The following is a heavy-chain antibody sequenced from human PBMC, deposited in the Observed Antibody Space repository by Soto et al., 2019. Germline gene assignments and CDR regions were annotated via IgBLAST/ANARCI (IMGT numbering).Heavy chain of an antibody. CDR1: GFTFSSYW. D-gene: IGHD6-13*01. V-gene: IGHV3-7*01. Sequence: EVQLVESGGGLVQPGGSLRLSCVDSGFTFSSYWMSWVRQAPVKGLEWVGNIKQDGSEENYADSVKGRFTISRDNAKNSRYLQMTSLRVEDTAVYYCARIAASGRGWDVWGQGTTVVVSS. CDR2: IKQDGSEE. J-gene: IGHJ6*02. CDR3: ARIAASGRGWDV.